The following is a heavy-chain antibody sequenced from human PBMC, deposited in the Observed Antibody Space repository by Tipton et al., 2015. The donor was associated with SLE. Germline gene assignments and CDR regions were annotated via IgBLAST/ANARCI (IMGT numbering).Heavy chain of an antibody. CDR1: GDSVSSTSVA. CDR3: AREYCTGVVYPNWYFDL. Sequence: GLVKPSQTLSLTCAISGDSVSSTSVAWNWIRQSPSRGLEWLGRTYYRSKWNNDYAVSVQSRITINPDTSKNQFSLKLSSVTAADTAVYYCAREYCTGVVYPNWYFDLWGRGTLVTVSS. D-gene: IGHD2-8*02. CDR2: TYYRSKWNN. V-gene: IGHV6-1*01. J-gene: IGHJ2*01.